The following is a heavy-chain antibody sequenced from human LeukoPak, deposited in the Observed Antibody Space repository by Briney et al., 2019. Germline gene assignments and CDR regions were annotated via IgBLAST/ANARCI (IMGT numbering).Heavy chain of an antibody. CDR1: GFTFSSYS. J-gene: IGHJ4*02. CDR2: ISRSSSYI. V-gene: IGHV3-21*04. CDR3: AKDLAYGDYFDY. D-gene: IGHD4-17*01. Sequence: GGSLRLSCAVSGFTFSSYSMNWVRQAPGKGLEWVSSISRSSSYIYYADSVKGRFTISRDNSKNTLYLQMNSLRAEDTAVYYCAKDLAYGDYFDYWGQGTLVTVSS.